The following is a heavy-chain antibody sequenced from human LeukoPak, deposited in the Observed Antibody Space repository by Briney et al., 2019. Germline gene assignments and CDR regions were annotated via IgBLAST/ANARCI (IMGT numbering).Heavy chain of an antibody. CDR2: IYYSGST. CDR3: ARVWDGDYVNGNVFDY. V-gene: IGHV4-59*01. CDR1: GVSISTNY. J-gene: IGHJ4*02. D-gene: IGHD4-17*01. Sequence: SETLSLTCTVSGVSISTNYWSWIRQPPGKGLEWIGYIYYSGSTNYNPSLESRVTISVDTSKNQFSLKLSSVTAADTAVYYCARVWDGDYVNGNVFDYWGQGTLVTVSS.